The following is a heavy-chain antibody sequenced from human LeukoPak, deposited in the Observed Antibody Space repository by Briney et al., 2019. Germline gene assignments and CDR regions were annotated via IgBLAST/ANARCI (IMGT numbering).Heavy chain of an antibody. Sequence: PGGSLRLSCAASGFIFSTYSMNWVRQAPGKGLEWVSSISSSSSYIYYADSVKGRFTISRDSAKNSLYLQMNSLRAEDTAVYYCARDRYDFWSGYYPHGAFDIWGQGTMVTVSS. J-gene: IGHJ3*02. CDR3: ARDRYDFWSGYYPHGAFDI. CDR2: ISSSSSYI. CDR1: GFIFSTYS. D-gene: IGHD3-3*01. V-gene: IGHV3-21*01.